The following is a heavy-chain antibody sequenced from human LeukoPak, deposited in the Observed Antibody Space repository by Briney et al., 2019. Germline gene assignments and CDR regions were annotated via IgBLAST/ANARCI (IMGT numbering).Heavy chain of an antibody. J-gene: IGHJ4*02. V-gene: IGHV3-33*06. D-gene: IGHD7-27*01. Sequence: GRSLRLSCAASGFTFSSYVMHWVRQAPGKGLEWVAVIWYDGSNKYYADSVKGRLTISRDNSKNTLYLEMNSPRAEDTAVYYCAKVPGPYYFDYWGQGTPVTVSS. CDR2: IWYDGSNK. CDR1: GFTFSSYV. CDR3: AKVPGPYYFDY.